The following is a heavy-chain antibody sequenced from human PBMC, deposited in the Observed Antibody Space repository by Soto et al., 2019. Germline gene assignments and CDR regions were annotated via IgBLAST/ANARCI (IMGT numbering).Heavy chain of an antibody. Sequence: EVQLVESGGGLVQPGRSLRLSCAASGFTFDDYAMHWVRQVPGKGLEWVSGINWNSGRIDYGDSVKGRFAISRDNAKNTRPLQMNSLRAEDTALYYCVKDESINWYSGHFRHWGQGTLVTVSS. CDR1: GFTFDDYA. CDR2: INWNSGRI. D-gene: IGHD6-13*01. CDR3: VKDESINWYSGHFRH. J-gene: IGHJ1*01. V-gene: IGHV3-9*01.